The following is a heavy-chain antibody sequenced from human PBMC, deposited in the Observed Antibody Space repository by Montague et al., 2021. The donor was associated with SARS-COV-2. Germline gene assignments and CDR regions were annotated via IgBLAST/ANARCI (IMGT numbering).Heavy chain of an antibody. CDR2: TYHDGST. CDR1: GGGSISSSHW. CDR3: ARFTSTGSGSYYIFDY. D-gene: IGHD1-26*01. Sequence: SETLSLTCTVSGGGSISSSHWWSWVRQPPGKGLEWIGETYHDGSTNYNPSLKSRLTMSVDKSKNQFSLKLSSVTAADTAVYYCARFTSTGSGSYYIFDYWGQGTLVTVSS. J-gene: IGHJ4*02. V-gene: IGHV4-4*02.